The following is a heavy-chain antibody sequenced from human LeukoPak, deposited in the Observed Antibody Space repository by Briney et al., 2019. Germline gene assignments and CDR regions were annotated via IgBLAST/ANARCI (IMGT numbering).Heavy chain of an antibody. CDR3: AKAFYSGSYYSDY. CDR2: ISWNSGSI. J-gene: IGHJ4*02. D-gene: IGHD1-26*01. CDR1: GFTFDDYA. Sequence: PGGSLRLSCAASGFTFDDYAMHWVRQAPGKGLEWVSGISWNSGSIGYADSVKGRFTISRDNAKNSLYLQMNSLRAEDTALYYCAKAFYSGSYYSDYWGQGTLVIVSS. V-gene: IGHV3-9*01.